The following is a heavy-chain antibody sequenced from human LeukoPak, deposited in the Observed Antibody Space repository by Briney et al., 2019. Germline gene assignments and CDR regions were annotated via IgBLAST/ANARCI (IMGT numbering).Heavy chain of an antibody. J-gene: IGHJ4*02. V-gene: IGHV1-2*02. CDR3: AVAPGDY. CDR2: INPNTGDT. D-gene: IGHD2-21*01. Sequence: ASVRVSCKASGYTFTGYYMHWVRQAPGQGLEWMGWINPNTGDTHYAQKFQGRVTLTRDTSITTVYMELSRLTSDDTAIFYCAVAPGDYWGQGTLVTVSS. CDR1: GYTFTGYY.